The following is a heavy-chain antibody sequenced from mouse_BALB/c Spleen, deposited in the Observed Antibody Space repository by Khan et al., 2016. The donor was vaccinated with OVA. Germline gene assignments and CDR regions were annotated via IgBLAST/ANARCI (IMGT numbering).Heavy chain of an antibody. Sequence: VQLQESGPGLVAPSQSLSITCTTSGFSLTNYGVHWVRLPPGKGLEWLVVICSDGSTTNNSALKSRLSISKANTKSQILLKMNSIRTDDTAMYYCARQTYYHYCVMDYWGQGTSVTVSS. J-gene: IGHJ4*01. D-gene: IGHD2-10*01. CDR1: GFSLTNYG. V-gene: IGHV2-6-1*01. CDR3: ARQTYYHYCVMDY. CDR2: ICSDGST.